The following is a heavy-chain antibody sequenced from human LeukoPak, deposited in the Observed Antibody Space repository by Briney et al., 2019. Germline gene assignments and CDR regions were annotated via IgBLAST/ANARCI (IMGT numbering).Heavy chain of an antibody. J-gene: IGHJ6*02. V-gene: IGHV1-69*04. CDR1: GGTFSSYA. D-gene: IGHD2-2*01. CDR2: IIPIFGIA. Sequence: SVKVSCKASGGTFSSYAISWVRQAPGQGPEWMGRIIPIFGIANYAQKFQGRVTITADKSTSTAYMELSSLRSEDTAVYYCARAIVVVPAAIPYYGMDVWGQGTTVTVSS. CDR3: ARAIVVVPAAIPYYGMDV.